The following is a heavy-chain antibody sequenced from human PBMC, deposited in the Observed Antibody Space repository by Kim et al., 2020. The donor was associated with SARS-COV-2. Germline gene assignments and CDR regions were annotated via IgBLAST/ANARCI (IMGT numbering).Heavy chain of an antibody. Sequence: ASVKVSCKASGYTFTGYYMHWVRQAPGQGLEWMGWINPNSGGTNYAQKFQGRVTMTRDTSISTAYMELSRLRSDDTAVYYCAREKVGVEWLLLGVSGLGIWGQGTMVTVSS. CDR3: AREKVGVEWLLLGVSGLGI. J-gene: IGHJ3*02. D-gene: IGHD3-3*01. CDR1: GYTFTGYY. CDR2: INPNSGGT. V-gene: IGHV1-2*02.